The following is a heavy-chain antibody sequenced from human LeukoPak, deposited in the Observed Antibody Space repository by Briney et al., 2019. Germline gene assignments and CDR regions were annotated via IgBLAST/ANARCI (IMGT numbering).Heavy chain of an antibody. CDR2: IYSGGST. CDR3: AREIPYGEFSFDY. D-gene: IGHD4-17*01. Sequence: PGGSLRLSCAASGFTVSSNYMSWVRQAPGKGLEWVSVIYSGGSTYYADSVKGRFTISRDNAKNSLYLQMNSLRAEDTAVYYCAREIPYGEFSFDYWGQGTLVTVSS. V-gene: IGHV3-66*01. J-gene: IGHJ4*02. CDR1: GFTVSSNY.